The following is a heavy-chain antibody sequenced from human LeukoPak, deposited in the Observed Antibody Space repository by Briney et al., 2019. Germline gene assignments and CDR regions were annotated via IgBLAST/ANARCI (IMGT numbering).Heavy chain of an antibody. V-gene: IGHV3-74*01. CDR1: GFIFSRYW. D-gene: IGHD4-23*01. CDR3: TRDLMDYDYGDKGGNY. J-gene: IGHJ4*02. Sequence: PGGSLRLSCAAPGFIFSRYWMHWARQVPGKELVWVSRINNDGSITNSADSVKGRFTISRDNAKDTLYLQMNSLRAEDTAVYYCTRDLMDYDYGDKGGNYWGRGTLVTVSS. CDR2: INNDGSIT.